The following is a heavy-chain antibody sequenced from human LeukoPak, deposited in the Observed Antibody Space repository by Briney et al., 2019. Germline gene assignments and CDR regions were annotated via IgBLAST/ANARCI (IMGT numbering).Heavy chain of an antibody. Sequence: PGGSLRLSCAASGFTFSSYEMNWVRQAPGKGLEWVSYISSSGSNIYYADSVKGRFTISRDNAKNSLYLQMNSLRAEDTAVYYCARDRIWYNWGQGTLVTVSS. CDR3: ARDRIWYN. V-gene: IGHV3-48*03. D-gene: IGHD2/OR15-2a*01. J-gene: IGHJ4*02. CDR1: GFTFSSYE. CDR2: ISSSGSNI.